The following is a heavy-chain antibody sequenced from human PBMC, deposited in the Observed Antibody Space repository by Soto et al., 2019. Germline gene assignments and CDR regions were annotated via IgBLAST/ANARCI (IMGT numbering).Heavy chain of an antibody. J-gene: IGHJ4*02. CDR1: GGIFSTYA. V-gene: IGHV1-69*01. CDR3: ARGRDDYGSGNYYNRIDF. D-gene: IGHD3-10*01. Sequence: QVQLVQSGAEVKKPGSSVKVSCKASGGIFSTYAISWLRQAPGQGLEWMGGIIPLFGTPNYAQRFQGRVTITADESTSTANMELSRLRSEDTAVYYCARGRDDYGSGNYYNRIDFWGQGTLVTVSS. CDR2: IIPLFGTP.